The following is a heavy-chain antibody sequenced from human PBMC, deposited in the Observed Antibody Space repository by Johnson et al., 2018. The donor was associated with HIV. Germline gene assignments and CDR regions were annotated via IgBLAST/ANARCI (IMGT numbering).Heavy chain of an antibody. CDR1: GFTFDDYG. CDR3: ARAPEVRGIDAFDI. CDR2: INWNGGST. J-gene: IGHJ3*02. Sequence: EVQLVESGGGLVQPGGSLRLSCAASGFTFDDYGMSWVRQAPGKGLEWVSGINWNGGSTGYADSVKGRFTISRDNAKNSLSLQMNILTAEDTAVYYCARAPEVRGIDAFDIWGQGTMVTVS. V-gene: IGHV3-20*04. D-gene: IGHD3-10*01.